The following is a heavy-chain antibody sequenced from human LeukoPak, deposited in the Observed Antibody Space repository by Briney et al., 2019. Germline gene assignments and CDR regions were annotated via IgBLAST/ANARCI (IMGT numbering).Heavy chain of an antibody. J-gene: IGHJ4*01. CDR2: SGHGVT. Sequence: GGSLRLTCAASGFIFSDSSMNWVRQAPGKGLEWVSSSGHGVTYYADSVKGRFTISRDDAKNSLFLQMNDLRAEDTAIYYCARDFTSQNFFDHWGQGTLVTVSS. CDR3: ARDFTSQNFFDH. V-gene: IGHV3-21*01. D-gene: IGHD2/OR15-2a*01. CDR1: GFIFSDSS.